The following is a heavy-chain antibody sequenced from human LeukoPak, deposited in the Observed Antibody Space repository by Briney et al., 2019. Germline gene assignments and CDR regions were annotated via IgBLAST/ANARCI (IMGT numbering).Heavy chain of an antibody. Sequence: SVKVSCKASGGTFSSYAISWVRQAPGQGLEWMGGIIPILGTANYAQKFQGRVTITTDESTSTAYMELSSLRSEDTAVYYCAIRAYCGGDCYSDAFDIWGQGTMVTVSS. CDR3: AIRAYCGGDCYSDAFDI. J-gene: IGHJ3*02. V-gene: IGHV1-69*05. CDR2: IIPILGTA. CDR1: GGTFSSYA. D-gene: IGHD2-21*02.